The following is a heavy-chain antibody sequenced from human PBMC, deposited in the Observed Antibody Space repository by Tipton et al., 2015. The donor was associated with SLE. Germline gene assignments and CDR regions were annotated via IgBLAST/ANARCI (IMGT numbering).Heavy chain of an antibody. J-gene: IGHJ4*02. CDR2: IYHSGST. D-gene: IGHD6-19*01. Sequence: SLTCTVSGGSISSSSYYWGWIRQPPGKGLEWIGSIYHSGSTYYNPSLKSRVTISVDTSKNHFSLKLSSVTAADTAVYYCARDIIAVAGTLFRENYFDYWGQGTLVTVSS. V-gene: IGHV4-39*07. CDR1: GGSISSSSYY. CDR3: ARDIIAVAGTLFRENYFDY.